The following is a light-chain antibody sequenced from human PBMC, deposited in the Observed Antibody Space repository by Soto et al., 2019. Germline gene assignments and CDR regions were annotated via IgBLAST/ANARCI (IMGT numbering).Light chain of an antibody. V-gene: IGLV2-23*01. CDR1: SSDVGSYNL. J-gene: IGLJ1*01. CDR2: EGT. CDR3: CSYTGTSTHYV. Sequence: QSALTQPASVSGSPGQSITISYTGTSSDVGSYNLVSWYQQHPGKAPKLMIFEGTKRPSGVSNRFSGSKSGNTASLTISGLQAEDEAEYYCCSYTGTSTHYVFGTGTKVTV.